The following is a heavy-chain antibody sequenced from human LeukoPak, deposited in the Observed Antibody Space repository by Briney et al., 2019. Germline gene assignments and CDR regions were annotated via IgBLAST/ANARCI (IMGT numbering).Heavy chain of an antibody. CDR3: ARDPYNGAYSEGYYYYYMDV. V-gene: IGHV3-21*01. Sequence: GGSLRLSCAAPGITFSNYNMNWVRQAPGKGLEWISAITSSSSCTFYADSVKGRFTISRDNAQNSLYLQMNSLRVEDTAIYYCARDPYNGAYSEGYYYYYMDVWGKGTTVTVSS. CDR2: ITSSSSCT. CDR1: GITFSNYN. D-gene: IGHD1-1*01. J-gene: IGHJ6*03.